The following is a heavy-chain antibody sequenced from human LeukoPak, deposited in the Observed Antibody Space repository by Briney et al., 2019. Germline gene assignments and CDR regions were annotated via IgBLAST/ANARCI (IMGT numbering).Heavy chain of an antibody. J-gene: IGHJ6*03. CDR2: IYTSGST. CDR3: AANGYYCLDV. Sequence: PSETLSLTCTVSGGSISSSSYYWSWIRQPAGKGLEWIGRIYTSGSTNYNPSLKSRITISVDKSQNYFSLNVNSLTAADTAVYYCAANGYYCLDVWGKGTTVTVSS. CDR1: GGSISSSSYY. V-gene: IGHV4-61*02. D-gene: IGHD2-8*01.